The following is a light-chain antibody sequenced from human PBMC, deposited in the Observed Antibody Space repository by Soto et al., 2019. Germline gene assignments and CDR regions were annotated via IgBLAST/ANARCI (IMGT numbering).Light chain of an antibody. CDR1: QVISSW. V-gene: IGKV1-12*01. J-gene: IGKJ4*01. Sequence: DVQMTQSPSSLSASGGDRVTITCRASQVISSWLVWYQQKPGNAPKLLIYKASTLQSGVPSRFRGSESGREFTLTISGLQRADFATYYCQQASTFPFTFGGGNEV. CDR2: KAS. CDR3: QQASTFPFT.